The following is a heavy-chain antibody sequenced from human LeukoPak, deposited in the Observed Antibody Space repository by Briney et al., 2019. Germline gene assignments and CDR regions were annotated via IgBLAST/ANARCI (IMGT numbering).Heavy chain of an antibody. V-gene: IGHV3-23*01. Sequence: GGSLRLSCAASGFTFSSYAMSWVRQAPGKGLEWVSGITGSGANTYYADSVKGRFTISRDNSKNTLFLQMNSLRAEDTAVYYCAKAGTTSWFYFDYWGQGALVTVSS. CDR3: AKAGTTSWFYFDY. J-gene: IGHJ4*02. CDR1: GFTFSSYA. CDR2: ITGSGANT. D-gene: IGHD2-2*01.